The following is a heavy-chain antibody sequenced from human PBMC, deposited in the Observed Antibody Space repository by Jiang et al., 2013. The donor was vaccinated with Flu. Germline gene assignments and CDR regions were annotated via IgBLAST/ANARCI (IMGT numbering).Heavy chain of an antibody. CDR1: GFSFSSAW. CDR2: IKSRTDGGTT. Sequence: GGLVKPGGSLRLSCAASGFSFSSAWMNWVRQAPGKGLEWVGRIKSRTDGGTTDYTAPVKGRFTISRDDSENTLYLQMNSLKTEDTAVYYCTTGGRGVVKSDYWGQGTPVTVSS. V-gene: IGHV3-15*01. D-gene: IGHD2-21*01. CDR3: TTGGRGVVKSDY. J-gene: IGHJ4*02.